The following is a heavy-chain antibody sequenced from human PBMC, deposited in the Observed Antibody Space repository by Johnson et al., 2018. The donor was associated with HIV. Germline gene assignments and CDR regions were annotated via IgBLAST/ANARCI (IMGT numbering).Heavy chain of an antibody. CDR2: LSYDGTDK. D-gene: IGHD2-15*01. CDR3: AREGRGAPHDAFDI. CDR1: GFTFSSYG. J-gene: IGHJ3*02. Sequence: QVQLVESGGGVVQPGRSLRLSCAASGFTFSSYGMHWVRQAPGKGLEWVAVLSYDGTDKYYADSVKGRFTISRDNSKNTLYLQMNSLRAEDTAVYYCAREGRGAPHDAFDIWGQGTMVTVSS. V-gene: IGHV3-30*19.